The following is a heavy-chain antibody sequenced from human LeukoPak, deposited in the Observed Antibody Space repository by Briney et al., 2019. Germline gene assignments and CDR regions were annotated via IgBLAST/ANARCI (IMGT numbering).Heavy chain of an antibody. Sequence: GGSLRLSCSTSGFTFGDYAMSWVRQAPGKGLEWVGFIPAKAYNRATTYAAYVNCRFSISRANSQSIANLQMCDLKTEDTAVYYCTRAPDPGCGTSGCYLTWWSEGSLLTVSS. CDR1: GFTFGDYA. CDR2: IPAKAYNRAT. J-gene: IGHJ1*01. CDR3: TRAPDPGCGTSGCYLTW. V-gene: IGHV3-49*04. D-gene: IGHD2-2*01.